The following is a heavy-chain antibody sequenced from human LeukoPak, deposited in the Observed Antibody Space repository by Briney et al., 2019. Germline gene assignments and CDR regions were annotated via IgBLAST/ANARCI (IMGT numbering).Heavy chain of an antibody. Sequence: SETLSLTCTVSGXSISDYYWSWIRQPPGKGLEWIGHIYYSGSTNYNPSLKSRVTISVDTSKNQFSLKLSSVTAADTAVYFCARQTGYLAYWGQGTLVTVSS. CDR3: ARQTGYLAY. CDR2: IYYSGST. J-gene: IGHJ4*02. D-gene: IGHD3-9*01. V-gene: IGHV4-59*08. CDR1: GXSISDYY.